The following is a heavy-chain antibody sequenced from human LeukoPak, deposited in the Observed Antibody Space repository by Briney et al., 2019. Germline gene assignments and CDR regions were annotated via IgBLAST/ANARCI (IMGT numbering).Heavy chain of an antibody. CDR3: ARQKAGNCFDP. J-gene: IGHJ5*02. V-gene: IGHV4-4*09. Sequence: PSETLSLICTVSGGSISSDYWSWIRQPPGKGLEWIGYIYTSGSNHYNPSLKSRVTISGDTSKNQFSLKLSSVTVADTAVYYCARQKAGNCFDPWGQGTPVTVSS. D-gene: IGHD6-19*01. CDR1: GGSISSDY. CDR2: IYTSGSN.